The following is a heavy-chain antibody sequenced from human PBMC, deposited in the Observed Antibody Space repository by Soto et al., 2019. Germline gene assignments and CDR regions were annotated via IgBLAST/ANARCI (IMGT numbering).Heavy chain of an antibody. Sequence: QVQLQESGPGLVKPSQTLSLTCAVSHGSVTSGGYYWSWIRQLPGKGLEWIGQIYHTRNTYYNPSLKSQVSLSADTPQTHFSVLLSSVTAADTAVYFCARARDKYGGQFDYWGQGILVTVSS. CDR2: IYHTRNT. CDR1: HGSVTSGGYY. CDR3: ARARDKYGGQFDY. J-gene: IGHJ4*02. D-gene: IGHD5-12*01. V-gene: IGHV4-31*11.